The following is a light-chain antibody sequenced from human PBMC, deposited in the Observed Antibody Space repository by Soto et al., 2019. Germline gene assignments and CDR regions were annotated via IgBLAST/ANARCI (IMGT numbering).Light chain of an antibody. CDR1: QSIGSN. V-gene: IGKV3-15*01. CDR3: HQYNTWSLIT. Sequence: EIVMTQSPATLSVSPGDTATLSCRASQSIGSNVGWYQQKPGQAPRLLIYGASTRATGISARFSGSGSGTEFSLTISSLQSVDLAVYYCHQYNTWSLITFGQGTRLEIK. CDR2: GAS. J-gene: IGKJ5*01.